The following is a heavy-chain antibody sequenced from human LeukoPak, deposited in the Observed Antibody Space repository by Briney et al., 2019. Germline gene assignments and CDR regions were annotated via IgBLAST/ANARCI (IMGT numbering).Heavy chain of an antibody. CDR3: ARVVGRYSSGWYVGRYFDY. D-gene: IGHD6-19*01. CDR1: GGSFSGYY. Sequence: MSSETLSLTCAVYGGSFSGYYWSWIRQPPGKGLEWIGEINHSGSTNYNPSLKSRVTISVDTSKNQFSLKLSSVTAADTAVYYCARVVGRYSSGWYVGRYFDYWGQGTLVTVSS. J-gene: IGHJ4*02. V-gene: IGHV4-34*01. CDR2: INHSGST.